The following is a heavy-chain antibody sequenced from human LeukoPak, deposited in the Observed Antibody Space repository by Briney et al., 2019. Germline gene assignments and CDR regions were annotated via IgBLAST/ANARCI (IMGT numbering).Heavy chain of an antibody. D-gene: IGHD5-18*01. CDR3: ARDRLWGRGYSYGSP. CDR1: GFTVSNNY. Sequence: PGGSLRLSCAASGFTVSNNYMTWVRQAPGKGLEWLSVIYSDGSTYYADSVKDRFTISRDNSKNTLYLQMNSLRAEDAAVYYCARDRLWGRGYSYGSPWGQGTLVTVSS. CDR2: IYSDGST. V-gene: IGHV3-66*01. J-gene: IGHJ5*02.